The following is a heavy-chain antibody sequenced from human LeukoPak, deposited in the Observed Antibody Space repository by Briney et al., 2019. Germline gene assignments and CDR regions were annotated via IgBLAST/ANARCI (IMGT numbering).Heavy chain of an antibody. V-gene: IGHV3-7*01. D-gene: IGHD3-3*01. CDR3: ATDRGWRTSGYYLYYFEY. Sequence: GGSLRLSCAASGFTFSSYGMHWVRQAPGKGREWVASIRNDGSEKYYVDSVRGRFTISRDNTMNSLYLQMSSLRAEDTAVYYCATDRGWRTSGYYLYYFEYWGQGTLVTFSS. CDR1: GFTFSSYG. CDR2: IRNDGSEK. J-gene: IGHJ4*02.